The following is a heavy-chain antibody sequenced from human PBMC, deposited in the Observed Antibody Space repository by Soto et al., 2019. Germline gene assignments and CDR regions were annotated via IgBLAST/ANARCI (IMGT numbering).Heavy chain of an antibody. CDR1: GFSLSTSGVG. D-gene: IGHD1-1*01. CDR2: IYWDDDK. Sequence: SGPTLVKPTQTLTLTCTFSGFSLSTSGVGVGWIRQPPGKALEWLALIYWDDDKRYSPSLKSRLTITKDTSKNQVVLTMTNMDPVDTATYYCAHRRDNWNDGGWFDPWGQGTLVTVSS. CDR3: AHRRDNWNDGGWFDP. J-gene: IGHJ5*02. V-gene: IGHV2-5*02.